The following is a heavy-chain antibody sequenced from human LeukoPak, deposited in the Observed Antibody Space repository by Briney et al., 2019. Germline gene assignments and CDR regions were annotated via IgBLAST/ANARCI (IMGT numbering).Heavy chain of an antibody. V-gene: IGHV1-69*04. CDR1: GGTFSSYA. D-gene: IGHD3-22*01. CDR3: ASVAGYYYDSSGYWLGIDY. Sequence: ASVKVSCKASGGTFSSYAISGVRQAPGQGLEWMGRIIPILGIANYAQKFQGRVTITADKSTSTAYMELSSLRSEDTAVYYCASVAGYYYDSSGYWLGIDYWGQGTLVTVSS. J-gene: IGHJ4*02. CDR2: IIPILGIA.